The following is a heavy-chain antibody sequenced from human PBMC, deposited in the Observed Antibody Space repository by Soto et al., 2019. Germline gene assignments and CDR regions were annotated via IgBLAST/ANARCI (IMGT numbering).Heavy chain of an antibody. J-gene: IGHJ6*03. CDR1: GLPVSSKY. Sequence: GGSLRLSCAASGLPVSSKYMSWVRQAPGKGLEWVSVVHSGGPTNYADSVKGRFTISRDTSKNTLYLHMNGLRADDTAVYYCAREAVFGLTMHYYHYMDVWGKGTTVTVSS. V-gene: IGHV3-66*01. CDR2: VHSGGPT. CDR3: AREAVFGLTMHYYHYMDV. D-gene: IGHD3-3*01.